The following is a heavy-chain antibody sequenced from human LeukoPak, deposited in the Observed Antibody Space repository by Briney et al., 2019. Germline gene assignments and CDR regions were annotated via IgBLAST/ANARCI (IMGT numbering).Heavy chain of an antibody. CDR3: ASVYSSSWYGDDY. CDR2: IKQDGSEK. J-gene: IGHJ4*02. V-gene: IGHV3-7*01. Sequence: GGSLRLSCAASGFTFSSYWMTWVRQAPGKGLESVANIKQDGSEKYYVDSVKGRFTISRDNAKNSLYLQMNSLRAEDTAVYYCASVYSSSWYGDDYWGQGTLVTVSS. CDR1: GFTFSSYW. D-gene: IGHD6-13*01.